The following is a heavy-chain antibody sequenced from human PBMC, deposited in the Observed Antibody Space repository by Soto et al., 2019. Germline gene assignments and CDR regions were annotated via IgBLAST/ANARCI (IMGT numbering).Heavy chain of an antibody. V-gene: IGHV1-18*01. CDR1: GYTFTSYG. CDR3: ARSPYYYGSGSYYPKLYYFDY. J-gene: IGHJ4*02. CDR2: ISAYNGNT. D-gene: IGHD3-10*01. Sequence: QVQLVQSGAEVKKPGASVKVSCKASGYTFTSYGISWVRQAPGQGLEWMGWISAYNGNTNYAQKLQGRVTMTTDTSTSKAYMELRSLRSDHTAVYYCARSPYYYGSGSYYPKLYYFDYGGLGTLVTVSS.